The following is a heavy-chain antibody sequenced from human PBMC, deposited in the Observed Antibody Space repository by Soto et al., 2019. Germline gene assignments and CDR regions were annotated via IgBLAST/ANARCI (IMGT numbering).Heavy chain of an antibody. CDR3: ARGRPNTVRVGRHYGMDV. CDR2: MNPNSGNT. J-gene: IGHJ6*02. D-gene: IGHD4-17*01. V-gene: IGHV1-8*01. Sequence: QVQLVQSGAEVKKPGASVKVSCKASGYTFTSYDINWVRQATGQGLEWMGWMNPNSGNTGYAQKFQGRVTMTRNTSTSTAYMELSSLRSEDTAVYYCARGRPNTVRVGRHYGMDVWGQGTTVTVSS. CDR1: GYTFTSYD.